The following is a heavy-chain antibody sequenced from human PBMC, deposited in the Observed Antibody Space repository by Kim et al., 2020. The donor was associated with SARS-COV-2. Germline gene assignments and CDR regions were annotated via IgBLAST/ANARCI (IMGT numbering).Heavy chain of an antibody. CDR2: ISYDGSNK. CDR1: GFTFSSYG. V-gene: IGHV3-33*05. Sequence: GGSLRLSCAASGFTFSSYGMHWVRQAPGKGLEWVAVISYDGSNKYYADSVKGRFTISRDNSKNTLYLQMNSLRAEDTAVYYCARDLSSQDSSGWYYFDYWGQGTLVTVSS. D-gene: IGHD6-19*01. J-gene: IGHJ4*02. CDR3: ARDLSSQDSSGWYYFDY.